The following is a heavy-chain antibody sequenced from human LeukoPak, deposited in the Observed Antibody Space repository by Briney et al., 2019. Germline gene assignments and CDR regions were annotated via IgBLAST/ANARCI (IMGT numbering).Heavy chain of an antibody. D-gene: IGHD4-23*01. V-gene: IGHV3-74*01. J-gene: IGHJ4*02. Sequence: GGSLRLSCADSGFTFSSNWMHWVRQAPGKGLVWVSRIASDGSSTDYADSVRGRFTISRDNAKNTLYLQMHSLRAEDTAVYYCTSARYGGNSDYWGQGTLVTVSS. CDR2: IASDGSST. CDR3: TSARYGGNSDY. CDR1: GFTFSSNW.